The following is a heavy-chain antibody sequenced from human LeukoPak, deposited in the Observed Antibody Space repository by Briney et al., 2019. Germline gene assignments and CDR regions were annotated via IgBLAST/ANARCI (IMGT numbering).Heavy chain of an antibody. D-gene: IGHD6-19*01. CDR2: ISGSGRST. Sequence: LTGGSLRLSCAASGFTFSSYAMTWVRQVPGKGLEWVSTISGSGRSTYYADSVKGRFTISRDNSKKTLYLQMNSLRAEDTAVYYCAPVAVAGTFDYWGQGTLVTVSS. CDR1: GFTFSSYA. V-gene: IGHV3-23*01. J-gene: IGHJ4*02. CDR3: APVAVAGTFDY.